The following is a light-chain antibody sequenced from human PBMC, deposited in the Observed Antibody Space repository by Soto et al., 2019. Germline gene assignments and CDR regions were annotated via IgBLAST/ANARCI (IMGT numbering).Light chain of an antibody. CDR3: QQSYSLRT. V-gene: IGKV1-39*01. Sequence: DIQMTQSPSSLSASVGDRVTITCRASQGISTYLNWYQQKPGKAPKLLIYAASSLQSGVPSRFSGSGSGTDFTLTISSLRPEDFATYYCQQSYSLRTFGQGTKVEIK. J-gene: IGKJ1*01. CDR2: AAS. CDR1: QGISTY.